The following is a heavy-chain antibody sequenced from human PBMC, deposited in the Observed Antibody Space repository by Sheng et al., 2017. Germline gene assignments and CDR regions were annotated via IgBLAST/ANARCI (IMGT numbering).Heavy chain of an antibody. CDR3: ATAAAGRFF. Sequence: EVQLVESGGHLVQPGGSLRLSCATSGFTFNRAWMTWVRQAPGKGLEWIGRIKRKTDGETTEYAAPVKGRFTISRDDSKNTLYLQMNSLKTEDTAVYYCATAAAGRFFWGQGTLVTVSS. J-gene: IGHJ1*01. CDR2: IKRKTDGETT. CDR1: GFTFNRAW. V-gene: IGHV3-15*01. D-gene: IGHD3-3*01.